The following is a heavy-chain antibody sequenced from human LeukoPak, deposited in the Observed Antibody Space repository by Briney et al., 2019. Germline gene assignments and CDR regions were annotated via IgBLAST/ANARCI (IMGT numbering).Heavy chain of an antibody. CDR2: IYHSGST. CDR1: GYSISSGYY. V-gene: IGHV4-38-2*02. Sequence: SETLSLTCAVSGYSISSGYYWGWIRQPPGKGLEWIGSIYHSGSTYYNPSLKSRVTISVDTSKNQFSLKLSSVTAADTAVYYCARDKVDCYYGMDVWGKGTTVTVSS. D-gene: IGHD1-26*01. J-gene: IGHJ6*04. CDR3: ARDKVDCYYGMDV.